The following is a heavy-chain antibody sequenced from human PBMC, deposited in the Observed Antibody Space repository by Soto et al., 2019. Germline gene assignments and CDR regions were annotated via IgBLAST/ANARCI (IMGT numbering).Heavy chain of an antibody. J-gene: IGHJ6*02. CDR2: IYYSGST. CDR3: ARDYYDSRGGIGYGMDV. D-gene: IGHD3-22*01. CDR1: GGSISSYY. Sequence: SETLSLTCTVSGGSISSYYWSWIRQPPGKGLEWIGYIYYSGSTNYNPSLKSRVTISVDTSKNQFSLKLSSVTAADTAVYYCARDYYDSRGGIGYGMDVWGQGTTVTVSS. V-gene: IGHV4-59*01.